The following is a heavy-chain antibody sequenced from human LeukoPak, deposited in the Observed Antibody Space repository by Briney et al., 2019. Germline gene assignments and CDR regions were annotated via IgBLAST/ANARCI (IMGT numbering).Heavy chain of an antibody. J-gene: IGHJ4*02. D-gene: IGHD6-13*01. CDR3: ACSPYIAEIPYYFDY. Sequence: SETLSLTCTVSGGSISSSSYYWGWVRQPPGKGLEWIGSIYYSGSTYYNPSLKSRVTISVDTSKNQCSLKLSSVTAAYTAVYYCACSPYIAEIPYYFDYWGQGTLVTVSS. CDR2: IYYSGST. CDR1: GGSISSSSYY. V-gene: IGHV4-39*01.